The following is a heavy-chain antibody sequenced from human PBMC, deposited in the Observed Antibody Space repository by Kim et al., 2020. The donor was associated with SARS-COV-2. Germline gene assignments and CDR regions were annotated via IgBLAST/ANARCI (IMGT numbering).Heavy chain of an antibody. D-gene: IGHD2-21*02. CDR1: GGTFSSYT. CDR3: AKNDVTNGGAYYGMDV. J-gene: IGHJ6*02. Sequence: SVKVSCKASGGTFSSYTISWVRQAPGQGLEWMGRIIPILGIANYAQKFQGRVTITADKSTSTAYMELSSLRSEDTAVYYCAKNDVTNGGAYYGMDVWGQGTTVTVSS. CDR2: IIPILGIA. V-gene: IGHV1-69*02.